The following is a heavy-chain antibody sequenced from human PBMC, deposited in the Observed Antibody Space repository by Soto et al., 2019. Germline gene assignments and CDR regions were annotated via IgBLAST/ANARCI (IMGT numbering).Heavy chain of an antibody. V-gene: IGHV4-39*01. J-gene: IGHJ4*02. Sequence: LSLTCTVAGGSISTAPSYWAWIRQPPGKGLEWIGHVFYSGFTTYSPSLRSRVSISADTPKNQFSLKLSSMTAADAAIYFCVGFKSSTIFSHWGQGALVTVSS. CDR3: VGFKSSTIFSH. D-gene: IGHD3-9*01. CDR2: VFYSGFT. CDR1: GGSISTAPSY.